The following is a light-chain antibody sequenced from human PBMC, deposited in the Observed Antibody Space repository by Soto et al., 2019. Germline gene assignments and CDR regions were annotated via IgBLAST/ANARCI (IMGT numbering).Light chain of an antibody. J-gene: IGKJ5*01. V-gene: IGKV3-15*01. CDR1: QSVSSN. CDR2: GAS. CDR3: QQYHHWPPIT. Sequence: EIVMTQSPATLSVSPGERATLSCRASQSVSSNLARYQQKPGQAPRLLIYGASTRATGIPARFSGSGSGTEFTLTISSLQSEDFAVYYCQQYHHWPPITFGQGTRLEIK.